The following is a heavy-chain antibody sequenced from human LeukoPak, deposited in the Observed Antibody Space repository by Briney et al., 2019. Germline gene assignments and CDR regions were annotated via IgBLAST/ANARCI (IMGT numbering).Heavy chain of an antibody. J-gene: IGHJ4*02. CDR1: GYTFTNYW. D-gene: IGHD3-22*01. CDR3: ARRSVTYFGTTGYLYFFDY. V-gene: IGHV5-51*01. CDR2: IYPGDSDP. Sequence: GESLKISCKGSGYTFTNYWIGWVRQMPGRGLEWMGIIYPGDSDPRYSPSFQGQVTISADKSMSTAYLQWSSLKASDTAMYYCARRSVTYFGTTGYLYFFDYWGQGTLVTVSS.